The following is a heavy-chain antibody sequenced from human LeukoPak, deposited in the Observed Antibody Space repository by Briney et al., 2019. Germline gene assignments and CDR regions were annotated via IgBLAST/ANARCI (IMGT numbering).Heavy chain of an antibody. Sequence: ASVKVSCMASGYTFTVYSINWLRQAPGQGLEWMGWITTSTGKPTYAQGFTGRFVFSLDTSVSTTYLHINSLKAEDTAVYYCARDASMINFDYWGQGSLVTVSS. CDR1: GYTFTVYS. D-gene: IGHD3-16*01. CDR3: ARDASMINFDY. V-gene: IGHV7-4-1*02. CDR2: ITTSTGKP. J-gene: IGHJ4*02.